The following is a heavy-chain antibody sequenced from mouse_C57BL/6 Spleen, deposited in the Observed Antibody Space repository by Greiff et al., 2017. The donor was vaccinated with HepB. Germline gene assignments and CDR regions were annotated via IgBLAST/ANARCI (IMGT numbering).Heavy chain of an antibody. CDR3: ARWGMITRAMDY. CDR2: ISYDGSN. J-gene: IGHJ4*01. Sequence: ESGPGLVKPSQSLSLTCSVTGYSITSGYYWNWIRQFPGNKLEWMGYISYDGSNNYNPSLKNRISITRDTSKNQFFLKLNSVTTEDTATYYCARWGMITRAMDYWGQGTSVTVSS. V-gene: IGHV3-6*01. D-gene: IGHD2-4*01. CDR1: GYSITSGYY.